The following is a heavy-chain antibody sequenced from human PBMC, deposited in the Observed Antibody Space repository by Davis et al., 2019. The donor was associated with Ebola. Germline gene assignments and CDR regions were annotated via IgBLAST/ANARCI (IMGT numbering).Heavy chain of an antibody. V-gene: IGHV4-59*01. D-gene: IGHD6-19*01. CDR3: ARVPVAVAGNWYFDL. CDR1: GGSISSYY. Sequence: PSETLSLTCTVSGGSISSYYWSWIRQPPGKGLEWIGYIYYSGSTNYNPSLKSRVTISVDTSKNQFSLKLSSVTAADTAVYYCARVPVAVAGNWYFDLWGRGTLVTVSS. J-gene: IGHJ2*01. CDR2: IYYSGST.